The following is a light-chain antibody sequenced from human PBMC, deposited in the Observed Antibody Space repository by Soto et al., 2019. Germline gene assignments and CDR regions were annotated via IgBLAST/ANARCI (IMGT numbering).Light chain of an antibody. CDR2: GAS. J-gene: IGKJ3*01. CDR3: QQYNDWLPFT. Sequence: EIXMTQXXXTLSXXPGXTATLXXRASQTXSSSLAWYQQKPGQAPRLLIYGASTRATGIPARFSGSGSGTXXTLTISSLQSEDFAIYYCQQYNDWLPFTFGPGTKVDIK. V-gene: IGKV3-15*01. CDR1: QTXSSS.